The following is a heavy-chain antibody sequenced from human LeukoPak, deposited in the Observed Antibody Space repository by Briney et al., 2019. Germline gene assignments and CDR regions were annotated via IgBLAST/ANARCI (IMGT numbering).Heavy chain of an antibody. V-gene: IGHV3-7*01. CDR2: MKQDGSEK. CDR3: ARVGAVAGN. Sequence: GGSLRLSCAASGFTFSIYWMSWVRQAPGKGLEWVANMKQDGSEKYYVDSVKGRFTISRDNAKNSLYLQMNSLRAEDTAVYYCARVGAVAGNWGQGTLVTVSS. J-gene: IGHJ4*02. CDR1: GFTFSIYW. D-gene: IGHD6-19*01.